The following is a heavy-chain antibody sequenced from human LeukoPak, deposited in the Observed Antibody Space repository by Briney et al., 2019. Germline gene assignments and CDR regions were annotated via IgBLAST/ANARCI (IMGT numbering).Heavy chain of an antibody. Sequence: PSETLSLTCSVSGASISSFYWSWIRQPPGKGLEWIGYIYYSGSTNYNPSLKSRVTISVDTSKNQFSLRLSSVTAADTAVYYCARGDYYFDIWGQGTLVTVSS. CDR3: ARGDYYFDI. J-gene: IGHJ4*02. D-gene: IGHD2-21*02. V-gene: IGHV4-59*08. CDR2: IYYSGST. CDR1: GASISSFY.